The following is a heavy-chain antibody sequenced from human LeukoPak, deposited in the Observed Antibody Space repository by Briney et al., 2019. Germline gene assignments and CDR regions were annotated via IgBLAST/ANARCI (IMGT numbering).Heavy chain of an antibody. V-gene: IGHV6-1*01. D-gene: IGHD3-10*01. CDR3: ARDRAMYNWFDP. CDR2: TYYRSKRYN. J-gene: IGHJ5*02. CDR1: GDSVSSNSAA. Sequence: SQTLSLTCAISGDSVSSNSAAWNWIRQSPSRGLEWLGRTYYRSKRYNEYAVSVKSRITITPDTSKNQFSLQLNSVTPEDTALYYCARDRAMYNWFDPWGQGTLVTVSS.